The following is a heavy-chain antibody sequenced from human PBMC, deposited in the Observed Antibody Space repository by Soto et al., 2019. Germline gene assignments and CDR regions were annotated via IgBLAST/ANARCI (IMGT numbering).Heavy chain of an antibody. V-gene: IGHV1-69*13. J-gene: IGHJ6*02. CDR2: IIPIFGTA. Sequence: SVKVSCKASGGTFSSYAISWVRQAPGQGLEWMGGIIPIFGTANYAQKFQGRVTITADESTSTAYMELSSLRSEDTAVYYCARVGRYCSGGSCYGYYYGMDVWGQGTTVTVSS. D-gene: IGHD2-15*01. CDR3: ARVGRYCSGGSCYGYYYGMDV. CDR1: GGTFSSYA.